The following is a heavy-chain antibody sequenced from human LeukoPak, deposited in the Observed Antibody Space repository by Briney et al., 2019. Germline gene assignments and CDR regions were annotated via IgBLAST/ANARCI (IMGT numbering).Heavy chain of an antibody. V-gene: IGHV4-30-2*01. CDR2: IYHSGST. D-gene: IGHD4-17*01. CDR3: ARETSDYGDVDAFDI. J-gene: IGHJ3*02. Sequence: SETLSLTCAVSGGSISSGGYSWSWIRQPPGEGLESIGYIYHSGSTYYNPSLKSRVTISVDRSKNQFSLKLSSVTAADTAVYYCARETSDYGDVDAFDIWGQGTMVTVSS. CDR1: GGSISSGGYS.